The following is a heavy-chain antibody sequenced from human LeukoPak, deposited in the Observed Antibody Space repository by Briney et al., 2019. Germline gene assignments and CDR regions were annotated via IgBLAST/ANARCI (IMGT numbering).Heavy chain of an antibody. D-gene: IGHD5-24*01. V-gene: IGHV5-51*01. CDR1: GYSFTSYW. CDR2: IYPGDSDT. Sequence: GESLKISCKGSGYSFTSYWIGWVRQMPGKGLEWMGIIYPGDSDTRYSPSFQGQVTISADKSISTAYLQWSSLKASDTAMYYCARSSPPTWEMATIGDYWGQGTLVTVSS. J-gene: IGHJ4*02. CDR3: ARSSPPTWEMATIGDY.